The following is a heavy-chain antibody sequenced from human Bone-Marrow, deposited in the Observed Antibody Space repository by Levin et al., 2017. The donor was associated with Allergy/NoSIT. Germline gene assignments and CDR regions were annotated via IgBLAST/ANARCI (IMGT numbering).Heavy chain of an antibody. V-gene: IGHV3-30*03. CDR2: IPSDEIDK. J-gene: IGHJ5*02. CDR3: ATDQSGRFDP. CDR1: GFDFSPFG. Sequence: GESLKISCAVSGFDFSPFGMQWVRQAPGKGLEWVAIIPSDEIDKYYADSVKGRFTISRDNSKNTLHLQMDSLRPEDTAVYFCATDQSGRFDPWGQGTLVTVSS.